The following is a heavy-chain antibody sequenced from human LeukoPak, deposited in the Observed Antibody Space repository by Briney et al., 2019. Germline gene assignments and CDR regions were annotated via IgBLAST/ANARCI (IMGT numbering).Heavy chain of an antibody. D-gene: IGHD3-3*01. CDR3: ASGIGVGDSFDI. V-gene: IGHV3-74*01. Sequence: GGSLRLSCAASGFTFKTNWMHWVRQAPGKGLVWVSRINSDARNTNYADSVQGRFTISRDNAKNTLYLQMNSLRVEDTAVYYCASGIGVGDSFDIWGQGTMVTVSS. CDR2: INSDARNT. CDR1: GFTFKTNW. J-gene: IGHJ3*02.